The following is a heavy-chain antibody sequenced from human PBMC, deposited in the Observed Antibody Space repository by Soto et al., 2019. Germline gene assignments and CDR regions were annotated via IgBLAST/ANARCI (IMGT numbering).Heavy chain of an antibody. CDR1: GFTVSHYY. V-gene: IGHV3-66*01. J-gene: IGHJ5*02. CDR2: LYSGGST. CDR3: ARENYAEYINWFDP. D-gene: IGHD4-17*01. Sequence: GGSLRLSCAASGFTVSHYYMSWVRQAPGKGLEWVSVLYSGGSTYYADSVKGRFTIPRDNAKNSLYLQMNSLRDEDTAVYYCARENYAEYINWFDPWGQGTLVTVSS.